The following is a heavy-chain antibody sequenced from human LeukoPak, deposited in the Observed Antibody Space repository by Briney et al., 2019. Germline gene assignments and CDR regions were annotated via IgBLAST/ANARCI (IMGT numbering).Heavy chain of an antibody. CDR1: GFTFSSYG. V-gene: IGHV3-30*18. D-gene: IGHD6-19*01. J-gene: IGHJ6*03. CDR2: ISYDGSNK. Sequence: GGSLRLSCAASGFTFSSYGMHWVRQAPGKGLEWVAVISYDGSNKYYADSVKGRFTISRDNSKNTLYLQMNSLRAEDTAVYYCAKDRAVAGLGYYYYYMDVWGKGTTVTVSS. CDR3: AKDRAVAGLGYYYYYMDV.